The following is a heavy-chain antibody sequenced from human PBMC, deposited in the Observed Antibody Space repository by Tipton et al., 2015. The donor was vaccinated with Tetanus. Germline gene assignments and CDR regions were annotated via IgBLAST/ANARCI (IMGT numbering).Heavy chain of an antibody. V-gene: IGHV4-30-2*06. CDR2: IFHTGGT. Sequence: LRLSCTVSGGSINNGAYTWSWIRQSPGNGLEWIGYIFHTGGTYYNPSLKSRVTISVDGPKNQFSLNLKSVTAADTAVYYCARSHGSGGLLWFDSWGQGTLVTVSS. CDR1: GGSINNGAYT. CDR3: ARSHGSGGLLWFDS. J-gene: IGHJ5*01. D-gene: IGHD3-10*01.